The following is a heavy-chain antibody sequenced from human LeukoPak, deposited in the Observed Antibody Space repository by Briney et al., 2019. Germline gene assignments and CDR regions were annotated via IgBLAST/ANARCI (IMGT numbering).Heavy chain of an antibody. Sequence: GGSLRLSCAASGFTFSIYAMTWVRQAPGKGLEWVSAISGGGGSTYYADSVKGRFTISRDNSKNTLFLQMNSLRADDTAVYYCARDSRWYNGRYYGEGIDYWGQGTLVTVSS. V-gene: IGHV3-23*01. D-gene: IGHD1-26*01. CDR2: ISGGGGST. J-gene: IGHJ4*02. CDR1: GFTFSIYA. CDR3: ARDSRWYNGRYYGEGIDY.